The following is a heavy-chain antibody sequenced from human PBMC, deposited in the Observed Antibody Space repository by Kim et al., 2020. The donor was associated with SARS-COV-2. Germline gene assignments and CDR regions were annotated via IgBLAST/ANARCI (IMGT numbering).Heavy chain of an antibody. D-gene: IGHD3-3*01. CDR1: GYTFTSYA. Sequence: ASVKVSCKASGYTFTSYAMHWVRQAPGQRLEWMGWINAGNGNTKYSQKFQGRVTITRETSASTAYMELSSLRSEDTAVYYCAREYYDFWSGYYISNWFDPWGQGTLVTVSS. CDR2: INAGNGNT. J-gene: IGHJ5*02. V-gene: IGHV1-3*01. CDR3: AREYYDFWSGYYISNWFDP.